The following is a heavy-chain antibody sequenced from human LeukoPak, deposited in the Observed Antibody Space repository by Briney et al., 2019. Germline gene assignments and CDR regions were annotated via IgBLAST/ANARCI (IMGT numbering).Heavy chain of an antibody. CDR1: GDSISSYY. D-gene: IGHD3-3*01. J-gene: IGHJ5*02. CDR3: AIVLWSGYTNWFDP. CDR2: IYTSGST. Sequence: SETLSLTCTVSGDSISSYYWSWVRQPAGKGLEWIGRIYTSGSTNYNPSLKSRVTMSVDTSKNQFSLKLSSVSAADTAVYYCAIVLWSGYTNWFDPWGQGTLVTVSS. V-gene: IGHV4-4*07.